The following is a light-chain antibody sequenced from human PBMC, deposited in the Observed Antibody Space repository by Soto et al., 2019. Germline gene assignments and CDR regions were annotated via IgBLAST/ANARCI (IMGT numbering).Light chain of an antibody. V-gene: IGKV3-11*01. Sequence: EIVLTQSPATLSLSPGERATLSCRASQSVDYYLAWYQQKPGQAPRLLIYDAYYRATGIPARFTGSGSGTDFTLTITSLEPEDFAVYYCQQRSGWPLTFGGGTKVDIK. CDR2: DAY. CDR3: QQRSGWPLT. J-gene: IGKJ4*01. CDR1: QSVDYY.